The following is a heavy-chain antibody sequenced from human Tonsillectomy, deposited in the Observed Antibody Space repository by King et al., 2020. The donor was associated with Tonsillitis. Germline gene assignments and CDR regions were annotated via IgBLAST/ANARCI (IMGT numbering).Heavy chain of an antibody. CDR1: GGSNSSDY. CDR2: IFHSGAT. D-gene: IGHD3-9*01. Sequence: QLQESGPGLVKPSETLSLTCTVSGGSNSSDYWSWIRQPPGKGLEGIAYIFHSGATNFNPTLKSLVTISVATSKNQFSLKLSSVTAADTAVYYCASPYPVLKYWGQGTLVTVSS. CDR3: ASPYPVLKY. V-gene: IGHV4-59*01. J-gene: IGHJ4*02.